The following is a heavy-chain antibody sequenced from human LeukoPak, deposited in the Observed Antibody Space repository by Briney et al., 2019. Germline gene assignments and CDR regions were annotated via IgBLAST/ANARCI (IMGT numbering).Heavy chain of an antibody. D-gene: IGHD3-10*01. J-gene: IGHJ4*02. V-gene: IGHV3-53*01. CDR3: ARSWFSTYFDY. CDR1: GFTFSSYD. Sequence: PGGSLRLSCAASGFTFSSYDMNWVRQAPGKGLEWVSLIYSDGSTYYADSVKGRFTISRDNSKNTLYLQMNSLRAEDTAVYYCARSWFSTYFDYWGQGTLVTVSS. CDR2: IYSDGST.